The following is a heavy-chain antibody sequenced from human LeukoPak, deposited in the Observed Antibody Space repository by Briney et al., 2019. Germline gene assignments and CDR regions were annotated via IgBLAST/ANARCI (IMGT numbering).Heavy chain of an antibody. CDR3: ARLVGVVGSYNWFDP. D-gene: IGHD3-22*01. J-gene: IGHJ5*02. CDR1: GDSITYFY. CDR2: ISSSGST. Sequence: SETLSLTCSVSGDSITYFYWSWIRQAAGKGLEWIGRISSSGSTDYNASLKSRVTMSVDTSKNQLSLKVISVTAADTAVYYCARLVGVVGSYNWFDPWGQGTLVTVSS. V-gene: IGHV4-4*07.